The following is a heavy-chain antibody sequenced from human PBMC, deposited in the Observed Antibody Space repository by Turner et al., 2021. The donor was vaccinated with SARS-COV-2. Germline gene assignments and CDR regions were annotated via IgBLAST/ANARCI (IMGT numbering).Heavy chain of an antibody. D-gene: IGHD6-13*01. CDR3: ASSWYSDY. J-gene: IGHJ4*02. V-gene: IGHV3-64D*06. CDR1: GFTFSSYA. CDR2: ISSNGGST. Sequence: EVQLVESGGGLVQPGGSLRLSCSASGFTFSSYAMHWVRQAPGKGLEYVSAISSNGGSTYNADSVKGRYTNNRDKYKNTMYIQMSSLRAEDTAVYYCASSWYSDYWGQGNLVTVSS.